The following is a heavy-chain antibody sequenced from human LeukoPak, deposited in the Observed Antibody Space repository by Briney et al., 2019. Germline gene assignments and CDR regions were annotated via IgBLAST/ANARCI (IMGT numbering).Heavy chain of an antibody. J-gene: IGHJ4*02. D-gene: IGHD1-14*01. Sequence: SETLSLTCTVSGGSISSSSYYWGWIRQPPGKGLEWIGSIYYSGSTYYNPSLKSRVSMSVDMSKNQFSLKLSSVTAADTAVYYCARHLTWDYFDYWGQGTLVTVSS. CDR1: GGSISSSSYY. CDR3: ARHLTWDYFDY. V-gene: IGHV4-39*01. CDR2: IYYSGST.